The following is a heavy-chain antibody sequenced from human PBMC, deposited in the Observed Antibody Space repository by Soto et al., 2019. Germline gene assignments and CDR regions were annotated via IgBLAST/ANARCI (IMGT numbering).Heavy chain of an antibody. J-gene: IGHJ3*01. CDR1: GFTFRSYS. CDR3: LGGGRGYKRDAVLDA. V-gene: IGHV3-21*06. CDR2: ISSTSSVI. Sequence: EVQLVESGGGLVKPGGSLRLSCVDSGFTFRSYSMNWVRQAPGKGLEWVASISSTSSVIWYADSLKGRFTISRDNAKNSLLRQMDSLRADDTAVYYCLGGGRGYKRDAVLDAWGHGTMVTVSS. D-gene: IGHD6-25*01.